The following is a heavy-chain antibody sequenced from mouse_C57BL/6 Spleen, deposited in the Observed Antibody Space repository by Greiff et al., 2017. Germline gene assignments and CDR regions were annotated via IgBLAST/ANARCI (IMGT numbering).Heavy chain of an antibody. J-gene: IGHJ1*03. V-gene: IGHV1-69*01. D-gene: IGHD3-1*01. CDR2: IDPSDSYT. CDR3: ARSGGENFDV. Sequence: QVQLQQPGAELVMPGASVKLSCKASGYTFTSYWMHWVKQRPGQGLEGIGEIDPSDSYTNYNQKFKGKATLTVDTSSSTAYMQLSSLTSEDSAVYYCARSGGENFDVWGTGTTVTVSS. CDR1: GYTFTSYW.